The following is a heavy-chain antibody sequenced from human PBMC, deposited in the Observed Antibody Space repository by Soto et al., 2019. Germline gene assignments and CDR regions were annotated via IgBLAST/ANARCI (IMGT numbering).Heavy chain of an antibody. CDR3: ARDEHHYLDY. CDR1: GFIFSNYG. CDR2: IWYDGSNK. J-gene: IGHJ4*02. Sequence: GGSLRLCCSTSGFIFSNYGIHWVRQAPGKGLEWVAVIWYDGSNKFYADSVKGRFTVSRDNSKNTLYLQMDSLRAEDTAVYFCARDEHHYLDYWGQGALVTVSS. V-gene: IGHV3-33*01.